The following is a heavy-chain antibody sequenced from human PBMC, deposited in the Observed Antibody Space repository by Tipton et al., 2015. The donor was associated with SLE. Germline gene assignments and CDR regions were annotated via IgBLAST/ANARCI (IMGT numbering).Heavy chain of an antibody. CDR3: AIYNYDSSEVY. V-gene: IGHV4-39*07. CDR1: GGSISSSSYY. Sequence: TLSLTCTVSGGSISSSSYYWGWIRQPPGKGLEWIGSIYYSGSTYYNPSLKSRVTISVDTSKNQFSLKLSSVTAADTAVYYCAIYNYDSSEVYWGQGTLVTVSS. J-gene: IGHJ4*02. CDR2: IYYSGST. D-gene: IGHD3-22*01.